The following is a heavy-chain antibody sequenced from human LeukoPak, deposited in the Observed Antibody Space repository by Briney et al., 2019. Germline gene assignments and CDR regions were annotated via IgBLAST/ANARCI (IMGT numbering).Heavy chain of an antibody. V-gene: IGHV4-30-4*01. CDR1: GGSISSGDYY. CDR3: ARGETTESEIWFDP. D-gene: IGHD4-11*01. J-gene: IGHJ5*02. Sequence: SQTLSLTCTVSGGSISSGDYYRGWIRQPPGKGLEWIGYIYYSGSTYYNPSLKSRVTISVDTSKNQFSLKLSSVTAADTAVYYCARGETTESEIWFDPWGQGTLVTVSS. CDR2: IYYSGST.